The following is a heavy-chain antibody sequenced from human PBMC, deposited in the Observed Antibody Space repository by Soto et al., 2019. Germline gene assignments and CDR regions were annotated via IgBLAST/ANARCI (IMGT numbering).Heavy chain of an antibody. CDR2: INPSGGST. CDR1: GYTFTSYY. V-gene: IGHV1-46*01. D-gene: IGHD2-2*01. J-gene: IGHJ4*02. Sequence: QVQLVQSGAEVKKPGASVKVSCKASGYTFTSYYMHWVRQAPGQGLEWMGIINPSGGSTSYAQKFQGRVTMTRDTSTSTVYMELSSPRSEDTAVYYCARTCSSTSCYADYFDYWGQGTLVTVSS. CDR3: ARTCSSTSCYADYFDY.